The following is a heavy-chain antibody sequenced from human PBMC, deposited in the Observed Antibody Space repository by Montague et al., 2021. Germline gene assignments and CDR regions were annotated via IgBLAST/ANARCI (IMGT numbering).Heavy chain of an antibody. J-gene: IGHJ6*02. Sequence: SETLFLTCSVYGASISDYYWSWIRQPPGKGPEWIGYIYYSRRTNYNPSLKSRVTISVDTSKNQFSLKLSSVTAADTAFYYCAVTNPYYYYGMDVWGQGTTVTV. D-gene: IGHD1-14*01. CDR3: AVTNPYYYYGMDV. CDR1: GASISDYY. CDR2: IYYSRRT. V-gene: IGHV4-59*01.